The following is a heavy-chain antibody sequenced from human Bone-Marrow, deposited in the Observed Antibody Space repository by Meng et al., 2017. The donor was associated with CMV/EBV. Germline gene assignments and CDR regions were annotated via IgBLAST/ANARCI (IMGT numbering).Heavy chain of an antibody. CDR1: GFTFNSYS. D-gene: IGHD2-15*01. Sequence: GESLKISCAASGFTFNSYSMNWIRQAPGKGLEWVSCISERSDYIYYADSVKGRFTTSRDNAKKSLYLQMNSLRAEDTAVYYCARTTSHCYGYWGQGTLVTVSS. CDR2: ISERSDYI. V-gene: IGHV3-21*01. J-gene: IGHJ4*02. CDR3: ARTTSHCYGY.